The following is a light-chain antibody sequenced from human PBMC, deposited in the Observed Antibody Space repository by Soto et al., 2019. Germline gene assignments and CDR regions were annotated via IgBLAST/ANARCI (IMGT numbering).Light chain of an antibody. Sequence: QSALTQPASVSGSPGQSITISCTGTSSDVGTYKPVSWYQQHPGKAPKVIIYDDIKRPSGVSNRFSGSKSGNTASLTISGLQAEDEADYYCCSFAGSTTWFGGGTKLNVL. CDR1: SSDVGTYKP. V-gene: IGLV2-23*01. CDR2: DDI. J-gene: IGLJ3*02. CDR3: CSFAGSTTW.